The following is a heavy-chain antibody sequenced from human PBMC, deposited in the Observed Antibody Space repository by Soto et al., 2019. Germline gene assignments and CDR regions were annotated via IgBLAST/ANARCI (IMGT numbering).Heavy chain of an antibody. V-gene: IGHV3-21*01. D-gene: IGHD5-18*01. CDR3: ARDDGGYRYGRRLYPFDS. CDR1: GFPFSSYN. Sequence: EVQLVESGGGLVKPGGSLRLSCAASGFPFSSYNMNWVRQAPGKGLEWVASISASSSIYYADSMKGRFTISRDNAKNSLYVHMIDLRAEDTAVYYCARDDGGYRYGRRLYPFDSRGQGTLVTVSS. J-gene: IGHJ4*02. CDR2: ISASSSI.